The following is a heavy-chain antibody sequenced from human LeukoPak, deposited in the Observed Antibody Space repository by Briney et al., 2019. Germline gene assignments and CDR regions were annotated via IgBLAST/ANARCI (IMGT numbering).Heavy chain of an antibody. J-gene: IGHJ4*02. CDR3: ARDLVRGEGKDY. CDR1: GFTVSSNY. Sequence: GGSLRLSCAASGFTVSSNYMSWVRQAPGKGLEWVSVIYSGGSTYYADSVKGRFTISRDNSKNTLYLQMNSLRAEDTAVYYCARDLVRGEGKDYWGQGTLVTVSS. CDR2: IYSGGST. V-gene: IGHV3-53*01. D-gene: IGHD3-16*01.